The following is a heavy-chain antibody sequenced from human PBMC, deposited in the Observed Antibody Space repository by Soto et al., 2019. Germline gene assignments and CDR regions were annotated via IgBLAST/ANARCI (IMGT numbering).Heavy chain of an antibody. CDR1: GDTFSNYA. D-gene: IGHD1-26*01. CDR3: ARFKVGTTTDYYYGMDV. J-gene: IGHJ6*02. V-gene: IGHV1-69*13. Sequence: SVKVSCKASGDTFSNYAICWVRQAPGQGLEWIGGIIPILGSANYAQKFQGRVTISADGSTNTANLELSSLRSEDTAVYYCARFKVGTTTDYYYGMDVWGQGTTVTVS. CDR2: IIPILGSA.